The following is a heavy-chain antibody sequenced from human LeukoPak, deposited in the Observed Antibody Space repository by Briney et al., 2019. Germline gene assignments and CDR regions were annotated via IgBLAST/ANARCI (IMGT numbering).Heavy chain of an antibody. D-gene: IGHD2-21*01. CDR2: IYYSGST. J-gene: IGHJ4*02. CDR3: ARHLNNCGDDCYIFDY. V-gene: IGHV4-59*08. CDR1: GGSIFSYY. Sequence: PSETLSLTCTVSGGSIFSYYWSWIRQPPGKGLEWLGYIYYSGSTNYNPSLKSRVTISVDTSKNQFSLRVSSVTAADTAVYYCARHLNNCGDDCYIFDYWGQGTLVTVSS.